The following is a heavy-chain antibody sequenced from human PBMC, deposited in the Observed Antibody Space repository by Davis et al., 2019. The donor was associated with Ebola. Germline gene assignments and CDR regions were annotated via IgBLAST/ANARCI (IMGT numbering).Heavy chain of an antibody. J-gene: IGHJ6*02. CDR3: ARGGITMMVVPRDYYYGLDV. CDR1: GYSFTGNY. Sequence: ASVKVSCKASGYSFTGNYIQWVRQAPGQGLEWMGRINPNSGGTNYAQKFQGRVTMTRDTSISTVYMELSRLRSDDTAVYYCARGGITMMVVPRDYYYGLDVWGQGITVTVSS. D-gene: IGHD3-22*01. V-gene: IGHV1-2*06. CDR2: INPNSGGT.